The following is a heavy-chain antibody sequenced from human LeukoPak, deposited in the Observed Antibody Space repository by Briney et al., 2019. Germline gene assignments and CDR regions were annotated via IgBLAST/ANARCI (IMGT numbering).Heavy chain of an antibody. CDR1: GFTFSTYA. CDR2: ISGSGGTT. J-gene: IGHJ5*02. Sequence: GGSLRLSCAASGFTFSTYAMSWVRQAPGKGLEWVSAISGSGGTTYYADSVKGRFAISRDNSKNTLYLQMNSLRAEDTAVYYCAKESSWGTVVTPGGPSAWGQGTLVTVSS. CDR3: AKESSWGTVVTPGGPSA. V-gene: IGHV3-23*01. D-gene: IGHD4-23*01.